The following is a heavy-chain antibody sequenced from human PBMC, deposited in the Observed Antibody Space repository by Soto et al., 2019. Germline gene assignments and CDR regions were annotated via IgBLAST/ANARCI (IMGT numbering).Heavy chain of an antibody. D-gene: IGHD3-9*01. V-gene: IGHV1-69*01. J-gene: IGHJ4*02. CDR1: GGTFSSSA. CDR3: ARTGNYDILTGHFDS. CDR2: IIPVFGTV. Sequence: QVQLVQSGAEVKKPGSSVKVSCKASGGTFSSSAISWVRQAPGQGLAWMGGIIPVFGTVEYAQKFQGRVTITADESTTTVYMELSSLRSEDTAVYYCARTGNYDILTGHFDSWGQGTLVTVSS.